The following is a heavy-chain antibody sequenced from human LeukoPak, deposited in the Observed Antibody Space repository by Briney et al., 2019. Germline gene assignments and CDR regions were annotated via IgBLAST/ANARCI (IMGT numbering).Heavy chain of an antibody. CDR2: ISSSSSYI. J-gene: IGHJ4*02. D-gene: IGHD6-19*01. V-gene: IGHV3-21*01. CDR3: ARDSTRGWLAKGGLDY. CDR1: GFTFSNYA. Sequence: PGGSLRLSCAASGFTFSNYAMHWVRQAPGKGLEWVSSISSSSSYIYYADSVKGRFTISRDNAKNSLYLQMNSLRAEDTAVYYCARDSTRGWLAKGGLDYWGQGTLVTVSS.